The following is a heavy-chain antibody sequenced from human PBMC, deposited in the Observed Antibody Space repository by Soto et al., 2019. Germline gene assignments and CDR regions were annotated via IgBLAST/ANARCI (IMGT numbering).Heavy chain of an antibody. CDR3: ARDNGDGYMDDYFDY. CDR2: ISAYNGNT. Sequence: ASVKVSRKASGYTFTSYGISWVRQAPGQGLEWMGWISAYNGNTNYAQKLQGRVTMTTDTSTSTAYMELRSLRSDDTAVYYCARDNGDGYMDDYFDYWGQGTLVTVSS. D-gene: IGHD5-12*01. CDR1: GYTFTSYG. J-gene: IGHJ4*02. V-gene: IGHV1-18*01.